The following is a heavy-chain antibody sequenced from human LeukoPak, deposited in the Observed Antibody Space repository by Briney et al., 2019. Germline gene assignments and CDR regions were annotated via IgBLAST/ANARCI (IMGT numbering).Heavy chain of an antibody. CDR2: IASDGSST. J-gene: IGHJ4*02. CDR3: ARGRPHGNDY. D-gene: IGHD4-23*01. Sequence: RGSLKLSCAASGFTFSSYWMNWVRQAPGKGLVWVSRIASDGSSTTYADSVKGRFSISRDNAKNTLYLQMNSLRVEDTAVYYCARGRPHGNDYWGQGALVTVSS. CDR1: GFTFSSYW. V-gene: IGHV3-74*01.